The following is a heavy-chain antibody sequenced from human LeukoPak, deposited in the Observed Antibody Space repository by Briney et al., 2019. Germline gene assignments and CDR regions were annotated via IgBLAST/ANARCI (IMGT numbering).Heavy chain of an antibody. J-gene: IGHJ6*03. Sequence: PSETLSLTCTVSGGSIRGYYWSWIRQSPEKGLEWIGYIYSSGSTNYNPSLKSRVTMSVDTSKNQLSLKVSSVTAADTAVYYCARVFDSGSQAYFYYMDVWGKGTTVIISS. V-gene: IGHV4-59*01. CDR2: IYSSGST. CDR1: GGSIRGYY. D-gene: IGHD3-10*01. CDR3: ARVFDSGSQAYFYYMDV.